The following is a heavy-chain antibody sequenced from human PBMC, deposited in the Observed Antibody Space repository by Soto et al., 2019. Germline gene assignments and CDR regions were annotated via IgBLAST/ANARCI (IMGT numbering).Heavy chain of an antibody. CDR3: ASAWVITMVRGVINWFDP. J-gene: IGHJ5*02. V-gene: IGHV4-31*03. D-gene: IGHD3-10*01. Sequence: LSLTCTVSGGSISSGGYYWSWIRQHPGKGLEWIGYIYYSGSTYYNPSLKSRVTISVDTSKNQFSLKLSSVTAADTAVYYCASAWVITMVRGVINWFDPWGQGTLVTVSS. CDR2: IYYSGST. CDR1: GGSISSGGYY.